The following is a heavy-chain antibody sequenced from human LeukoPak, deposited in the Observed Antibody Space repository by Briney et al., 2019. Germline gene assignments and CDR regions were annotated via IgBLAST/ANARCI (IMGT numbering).Heavy chain of an antibody. V-gene: IGHV3-49*04. CDR3: TRAHYSSGWIDY. CDR1: GYTLRDYA. Sequence: QTGRSLTLPCIGSGYTLRDYAMTWVRQAPGKGLEWVGFIRTKPNGGTAEYAASVKGRFTISRDDSRSIAYLQMNSLQTEDTAVYYCTRAHYSSGWIDYWGRGTLVTVSS. J-gene: IGHJ4*02. D-gene: IGHD6-19*01. CDR2: IRTKPNGGTA.